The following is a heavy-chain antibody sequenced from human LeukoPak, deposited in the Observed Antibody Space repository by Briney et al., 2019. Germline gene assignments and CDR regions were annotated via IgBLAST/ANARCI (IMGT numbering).Heavy chain of an antibody. D-gene: IGHD4-11*01. CDR1: GGSFSGYY. V-gene: IGHV4-34*01. J-gene: IGHJ4*02. Sequence: SETLSLTCAVYGGSFSGYYWSWIRQPPGKGLEWIGEINHSGSTNYNPSLKSRVTISVDTSKNQFSLKLSSVTAADTAVYYCASGYNSKGIYFDYWGQGTLVTVSS. CDR2: INHSGST. CDR3: ASGYNSKGIYFDY.